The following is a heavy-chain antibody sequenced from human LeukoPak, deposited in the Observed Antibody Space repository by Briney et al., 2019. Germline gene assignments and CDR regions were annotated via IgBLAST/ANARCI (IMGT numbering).Heavy chain of an antibody. J-gene: IGHJ6*03. D-gene: IGHD3-22*01. CDR3: ARELIYDSSGYYSPYYYYMDV. Sequence: GGSLRLSCAASGFTFSSYWRSWVRQAPGKGLEWVANIQQDGSEKYYVDSVKGRFTISRDNAKNPLYLQMNSLRAEDTAVYYCARELIYDSSGYYSPYYYYMDVWGKGTTVTVSS. V-gene: IGHV3-7*01. CDR2: IQQDGSEK. CDR1: GFTFSSYW.